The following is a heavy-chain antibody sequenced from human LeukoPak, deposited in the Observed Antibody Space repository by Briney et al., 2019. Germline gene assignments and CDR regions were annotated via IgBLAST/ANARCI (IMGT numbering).Heavy chain of an antibody. CDR2: IYYSGST. CDR3: ARDPGRGSGWYLIQNWFDP. J-gene: IGHJ5*02. CDR1: GGSISSSSYY. D-gene: IGHD6-19*01. V-gene: IGHV4-39*07. Sequence: SETLSLTCTVSGGSISSSSYYWGWIRQPPGKGLEWIGSIYYSGSTYYNPSLKSRVTISVDTSKNQFSLKLSSVTAADTAVYYCARDPGRGSGWYLIQNWFDPWGQGTLVTVSS.